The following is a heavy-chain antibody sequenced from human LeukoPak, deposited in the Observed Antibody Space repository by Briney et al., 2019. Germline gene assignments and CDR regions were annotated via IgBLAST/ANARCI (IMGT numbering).Heavy chain of an antibody. CDR1: GFTFTTYA. Sequence: GGSLRLSCAVSGFTFTTYAMTWVGQAPGRGLEWVSTIRGSGGSTYYADSVKGRFTISRDISKNTVYPQMNNLRAEDTAVYYCARYCSGGNCYSGLVYGGQGTLVAVSS. V-gene: IGHV3-23*01. J-gene: IGHJ4*02. CDR2: IRGSGGST. D-gene: IGHD2-15*01. CDR3: ARYCSGGNCYSGLVY.